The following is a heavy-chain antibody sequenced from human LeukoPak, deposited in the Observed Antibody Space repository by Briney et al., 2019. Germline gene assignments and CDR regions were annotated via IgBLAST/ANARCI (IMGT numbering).Heavy chain of an antibody. Sequence: GASVKVSCKASRYTFTSYYMHWVRQAPGQGLEWMGIINPSGGSTSYAQKFQGRVTMTRDTSTSTVYMELSSLRSEDTAVYYCARDQGYCSSTSCGGYFDYWGQGTLVTVSS. V-gene: IGHV1-46*01. CDR3: ARDQGYCSSTSCGGYFDY. CDR2: INPSGGST. J-gene: IGHJ4*02. D-gene: IGHD2-2*01. CDR1: RYTFTSYY.